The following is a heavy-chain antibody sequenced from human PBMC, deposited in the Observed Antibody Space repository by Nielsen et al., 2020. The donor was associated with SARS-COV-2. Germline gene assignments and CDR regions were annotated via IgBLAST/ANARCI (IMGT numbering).Heavy chain of an antibody. CDR2: IIPILGIA. Sequence: SVKVSCKASGGTFSSYAISWVRQAPGQGLEWMGRIIPILGIANYAQKFQGRVTITADKSTSTAYMELSSLRSEDTAVYYCAVSITMIVVGFDYWGQGTLVTVSS. CDR1: GGTFSSYA. V-gene: IGHV1-69*04. D-gene: IGHD3-22*01. CDR3: AVSITMIVVGFDY. J-gene: IGHJ4*02.